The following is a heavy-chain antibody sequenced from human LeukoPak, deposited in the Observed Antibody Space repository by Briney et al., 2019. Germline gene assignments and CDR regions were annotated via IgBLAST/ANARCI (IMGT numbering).Heavy chain of an antibody. CDR3: ARVLPYTRYCSSTSCYEGRWFDP. CDR2: INPNSGGT. V-gene: IGHV1-2*02. Sequence: PWASVKVSCKASGYTFTGHYMHWVRQAPGQGLEWMGWINPNSGGTNYAQKFQGRVTMTRDTSISTAYMELSRLRSDDTAVYYCARVLPYTRYCSSTSCYEGRWFDPWGQGTLVTVSS. D-gene: IGHD2-2*01. CDR1: GYTFTGHY. J-gene: IGHJ5*02.